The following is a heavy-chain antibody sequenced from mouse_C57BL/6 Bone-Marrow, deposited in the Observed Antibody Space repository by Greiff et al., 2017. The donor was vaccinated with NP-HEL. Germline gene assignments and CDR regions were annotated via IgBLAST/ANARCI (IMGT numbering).Heavy chain of an antibody. J-gene: IGHJ4*01. CDR3: ARDYGSFYYYAMDY. D-gene: IGHD1-1*01. Sequence: VQLQQSGAELVKPGASVKLSCTASGFNIKAYYMHWVKQRTEQGLEWIGRIDPEDGETKYAPKFQGKATITAATSSNTAYLQLSSLTSEDTAVYYGARDYGSFYYYAMDYWGQGTSVTVSS. CDR1: GFNIKAYY. V-gene: IGHV14-2*01. CDR2: IDPEDGET.